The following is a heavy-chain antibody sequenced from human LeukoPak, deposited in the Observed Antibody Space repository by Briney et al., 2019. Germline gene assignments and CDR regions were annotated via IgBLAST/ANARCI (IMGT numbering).Heavy chain of an antibody. CDR2: FYYSSIT. J-gene: IGHJ3*02. CDR1: GGSFSGTSSY. CDR3: ASGLYDDAFDI. V-gene: IGHV4-39*01. Sequence: SETLSLTCTLSGGSFSGTSSYWGWLRQPPGRGLEWIVSFYYSSITYYNPSLRSRVAVSASTSKNQFSLKLTSLTAADTALYYCASGLYDDAFDIWGRGTLVIVSP. D-gene: IGHD2-15*01.